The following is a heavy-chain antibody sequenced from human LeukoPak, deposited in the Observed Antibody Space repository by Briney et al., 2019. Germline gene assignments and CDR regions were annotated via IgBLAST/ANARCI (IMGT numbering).Heavy chain of an antibody. CDR1: GFTFSSYG. Sequence: GRSLRLSCAASGFTFSSYGMHWVRQAPGKGLEWVAVIWYDGSNKYYADSVKGRFTTSRDNSKNTLYLQMNSLRAEDTAVYYCARERVPYGDYAFDIWGQGTMVTVSS. CDR2: IWYDGSNK. V-gene: IGHV3-33*01. CDR3: ARERVPYGDYAFDI. D-gene: IGHD4-17*01. J-gene: IGHJ3*02.